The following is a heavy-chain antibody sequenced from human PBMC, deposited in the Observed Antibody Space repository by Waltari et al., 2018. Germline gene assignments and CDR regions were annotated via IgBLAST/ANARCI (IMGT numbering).Heavy chain of an antibody. Sequence: QVQLQQWGAGLLKPSETLSLTCAVYGGSFSGYYWSWIRQPPGKGLEWIRESNNRGSTNDNPSLKSRVTISVDTSKNQFSLKLSSVTAADTAVYYCVKRKYQLRAFDIWGQGTMVTVSS. CDR3: VKRKYQLRAFDI. V-gene: IGHV4-34*01. CDR1: GGSFSGYY. J-gene: IGHJ3*02. CDR2: SNNRGST. D-gene: IGHD2-2*01.